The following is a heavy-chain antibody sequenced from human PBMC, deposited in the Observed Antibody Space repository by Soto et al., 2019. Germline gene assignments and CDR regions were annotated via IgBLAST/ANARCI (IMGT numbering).Heavy chain of an antibody. Sequence: GASVKVSCKASGYTFTGYYMHWVRQAPGQGLEWMGWINPNSGGTNYAQKFQGWVTMTRDTSISTAYMELSRLRSDDTAVYYCARERIAAAVTGAFDIWGQGTMVT. D-gene: IGHD6-13*01. CDR1: GYTFTGYY. CDR2: INPNSGGT. V-gene: IGHV1-2*04. J-gene: IGHJ3*02. CDR3: ARERIAAAVTGAFDI.